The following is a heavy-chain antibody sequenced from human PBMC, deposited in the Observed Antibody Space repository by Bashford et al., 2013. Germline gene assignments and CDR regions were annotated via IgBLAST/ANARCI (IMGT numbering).Heavy chain of an antibody. J-gene: IGHJ4*02. D-gene: IGHD3-3*01. V-gene: IGHV6-1*01. CDR2: PYYRSKWYN. Sequence: WIRQSPSRGLEWAGKEPYYRSKWYNDYAVPVQGRIIITPDTSKNQFSLQLNSVTPDDTALYYCARNYDPSFDYWGQGVLVTVSS. CDR3: ARNYDPSFDY.